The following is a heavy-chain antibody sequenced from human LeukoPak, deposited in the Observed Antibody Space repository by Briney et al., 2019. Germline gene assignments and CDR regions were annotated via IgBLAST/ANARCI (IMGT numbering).Heavy chain of an antibody. CDR3: ARGKGQHYDSSGYYFGD. CDR1: GFTFSSYS. D-gene: IGHD3-22*01. Sequence: GGSLRLSCAASGFTFSSYSMNWVRQAPGKGLEWVSSISSSSSYIYYADSVKGRFTISRDSAKNSLYLQMNSLRAEDTAVYYCARGKGQHYDSSGYYFGDWGQGTLVTVSS. CDR2: ISSSSSYI. V-gene: IGHV3-21*01. J-gene: IGHJ4*02.